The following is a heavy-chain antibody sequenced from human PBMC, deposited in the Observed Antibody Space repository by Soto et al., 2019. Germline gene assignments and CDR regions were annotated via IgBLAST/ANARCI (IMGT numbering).Heavy chain of an antibody. CDR1: GGSISSSSYY. V-gene: IGHV4-39*01. CDR3: ARPAYSGSYYLTRGGGMDV. Sequence: PSETLSLTCTVSGGSISSSSYYWGWIRQPPGKGLEWIGSIYYSGSTYYNPSLKSRVTISVDTSKNQFSLKLSSVTAADTAVYYCARPAYSGSYYLTRGGGMDVWGQGTKVTVYS. J-gene: IGHJ6*02. D-gene: IGHD1-26*01. CDR2: IYYSGST.